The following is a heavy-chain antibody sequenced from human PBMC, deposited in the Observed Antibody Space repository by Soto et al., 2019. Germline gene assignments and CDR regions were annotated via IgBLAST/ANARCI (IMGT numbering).Heavy chain of an antibody. CDR1: GYTFTSYA. J-gene: IGHJ4*02. V-gene: IGHV1-69*13. D-gene: IGHD5-12*01. CDR2: IIPIFGTA. Sequence: SVKVSCKASGYTFTSYAMHWVRQAPGQRLEWMGGIIPIFGTANYAQKFQGRVTITADESTSTAYMELSSLRSEDTAVYYCSGYDLDYFDYWGQGTLVTVSS. CDR3: SGYDLDYFDY.